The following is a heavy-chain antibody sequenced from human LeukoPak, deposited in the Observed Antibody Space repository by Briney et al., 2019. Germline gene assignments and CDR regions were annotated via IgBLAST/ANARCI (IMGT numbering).Heavy chain of an antibody. D-gene: IGHD3-3*01. CDR1: GGSISSHY. CDR3: ARDLSNDFWSGYYDY. Sequence: SETLSLTCTVSGGSISSHYWSWIRQPPGKGLEWIGYIYYSGSTNYNPSHKSRVTISVDTSKNQFSLKLSSVTAADTAVYYCARDLSNDFWSGYYDYWGQGTLVTVSS. CDR2: IYYSGST. J-gene: IGHJ4*02. V-gene: IGHV4-59*11.